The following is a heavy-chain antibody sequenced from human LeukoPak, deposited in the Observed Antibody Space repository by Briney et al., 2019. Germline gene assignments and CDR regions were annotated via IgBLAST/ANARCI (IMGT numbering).Heavy chain of an antibody. CDR3: ARDSYYYGSGSYYLPDS. V-gene: IGHV1-2*02. D-gene: IGHD3-10*01. Sequence: ASVKVSCKASGYSFIGYYIHWLRQAPGQGLEWMGWINPNSGGTKYAQKFQGRVTMTRDTSISTAYMELSRLRSDDTAVYYCARDSYYYGSGSYYLPDSWGQGTLVTVSS. CDR2: INPNSGGT. J-gene: IGHJ5*01. CDR1: GYSFIGYY.